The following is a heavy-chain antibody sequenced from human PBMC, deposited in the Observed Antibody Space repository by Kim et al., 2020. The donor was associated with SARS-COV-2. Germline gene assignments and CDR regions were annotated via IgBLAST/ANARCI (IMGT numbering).Heavy chain of an antibody. V-gene: IGHV1-69*01. J-gene: IGHJ4*02. CDR3: ARDRYSGSYFDY. Sequence: NYAQKFQGRVTITADESTSTAYMELSSLRSEDTAVYYCARDRYSGSYFDYWGQGTLVTVSS. D-gene: IGHD1-26*01.